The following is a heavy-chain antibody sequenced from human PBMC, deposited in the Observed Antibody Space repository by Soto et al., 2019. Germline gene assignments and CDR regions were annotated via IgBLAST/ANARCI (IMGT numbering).Heavy chain of an antibody. Sequence: QVQLVESGGGVVQPGRSLRLSCAASGFTFSSYGMHWVRQAPGKGLEWVAVISYDGSNKYYADSVKGRFTISRDNSNNPLYLQMNSLRAEDTAVYYCAKDPGGQAVALDYWGQGTLVTVSS. CDR3: AKDPGGQAVALDY. D-gene: IGHD6-19*01. CDR1: GFTFSSYG. V-gene: IGHV3-30*18. CDR2: ISYDGSNK. J-gene: IGHJ4*02.